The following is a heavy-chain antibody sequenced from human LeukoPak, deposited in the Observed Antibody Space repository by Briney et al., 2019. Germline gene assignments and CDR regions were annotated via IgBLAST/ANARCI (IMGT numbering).Heavy chain of an antibody. J-gene: IGHJ4*02. D-gene: IGHD6-19*01. CDR1: GFTFSSYV. V-gene: IGHV3-23*01. CDR3: AKVNPPRGGRSGWYEANDY. Sequence: GGSLRLSCAASGFTFSSYVMSWVRQAPGKGLEWVSAVAATGGGGYYADSVKGRFTISRDNFTNTLYLQMNSLRADDTAVYYCAKVNPPRGGRSGWYEANDYWGQGTLVTVSS. CDR2: VAATGGGG.